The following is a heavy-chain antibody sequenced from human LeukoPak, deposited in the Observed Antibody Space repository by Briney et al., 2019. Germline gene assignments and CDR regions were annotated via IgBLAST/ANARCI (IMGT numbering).Heavy chain of an antibody. CDR2: ISAYNGNT. V-gene: IGHV1-18*01. CDR3: ARMGGYYDILTGYYPPLYYFDY. D-gene: IGHD3-9*01. Sequence: ASVTLSCKASGGTFSSYGISWVRQAPGQGLEWMGWISAYNGNTNYAQKLQGRVTMTTDTSTSTAYMELRSLRSDDTAVYYCARMGGYYDILTGYYPPLYYFDYWGQGTLVTVSS. CDR1: GGTFSSYG. J-gene: IGHJ4*02.